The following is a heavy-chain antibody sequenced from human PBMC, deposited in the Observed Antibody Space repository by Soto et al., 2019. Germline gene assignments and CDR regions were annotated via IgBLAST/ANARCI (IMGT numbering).Heavy chain of an antibody. V-gene: IGHV4-39*01. Sequence: QLQLHESGPGLVKPSETLSLTCTVSGDSISTSNYYWGWIRQPPGKGLEWIGSMSYSGSTYYNPSLKSRITLSVDTSKNQVSLILSSVTAADTAVYYCARQRDLPSYFDHWGQGTLVSVSS. CDR2: MSYSGST. CDR3: ARQRDLPSYFDH. J-gene: IGHJ4*02. CDR1: GDSISTSNYY.